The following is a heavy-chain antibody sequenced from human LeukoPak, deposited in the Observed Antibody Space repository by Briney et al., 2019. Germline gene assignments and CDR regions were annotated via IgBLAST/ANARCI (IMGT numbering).Heavy chain of an antibody. V-gene: IGHV4-34*01. CDR1: GGSFSGYY. J-gene: IGHJ4*03. D-gene: IGHD1-14*01. Sequence: PSETLSLTCAVYGGSFSGYYWSWIRQPPGKGLEWIGEINHSGSTNYNPSLKSRVTISVDTSKNQFSLKLSSVTAADTAVYYCARYNTGRSDYWGQGALVTVSS. CDR3: ARYNTGRSDY. CDR2: INHSGST.